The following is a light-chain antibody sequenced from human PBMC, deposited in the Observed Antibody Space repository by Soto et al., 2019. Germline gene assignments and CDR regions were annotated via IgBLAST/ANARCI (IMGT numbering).Light chain of an antibody. CDR2: RNN. V-gene: IGLV1-47*01. Sequence: QSVLTQPPSASGTPGQRVTISCSGSSSNIGSNYVYWYQQLPGTAPKLLIYRNNQRPLGVPDRFSGSKSGTSASLAFSGLRSEDEADYYCAAWDDSLSGPVFGTGTKVTVL. J-gene: IGLJ1*01. CDR3: AAWDDSLSGPV. CDR1: SSNIGSNY.